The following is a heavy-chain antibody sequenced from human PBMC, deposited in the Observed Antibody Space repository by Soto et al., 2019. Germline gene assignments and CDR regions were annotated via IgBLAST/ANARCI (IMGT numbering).Heavy chain of an antibody. CDR3: ARETVGEEMATRNAEYYYYGMDV. J-gene: IGHJ6*02. CDR1: GGTFSSYT. D-gene: IGHD5-12*01. CDR2: IIPILGIA. V-gene: IGHV1-69*04. Sequence: ASLKVSCKASGGTFSSYTISWVRQAPGQGLEWMGRIIPILGIANYAQKFQGRVTITADKSTSTAYMELSSLRSEDTAVYYCARETVGEEMATRNAEYYYYGMDVWGQGTPVTAP.